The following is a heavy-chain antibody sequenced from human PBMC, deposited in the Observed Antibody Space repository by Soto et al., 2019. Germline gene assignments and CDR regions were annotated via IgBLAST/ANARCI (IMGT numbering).Heavy chain of an antibody. CDR3: ARSVKGPYYFDY. V-gene: IGHV3-30-3*01. CDR2: ISYDGSNK. CDR1: GFTFSSYA. J-gene: IGHJ4*02. Sequence: QVQLVESGGGVVQPGRSLRHSCAASGFTFSSYAMHWVRQAPGKGLEWVAVISYDGSNKYYADSVKGRFTISRDNSKNTLYLQMNSLRAEDTAVYYCARSVKGPYYFDYWGQGTLVTVSS. D-gene: IGHD6-19*01.